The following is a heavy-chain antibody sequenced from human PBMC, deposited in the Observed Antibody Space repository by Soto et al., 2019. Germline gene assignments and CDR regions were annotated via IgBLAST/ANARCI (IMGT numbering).Heavy chain of an antibody. CDR3: ARVYGSGTHPGTNWFDP. J-gene: IGHJ5*02. CDR2: INAGNGNT. D-gene: IGHD3-10*01. V-gene: IGHV1-3*01. CDR1: GYTFTSYA. Sequence: GASVKVSCKASGYTFTSYAMHWVRQAPGQRLEWMGWINAGNGNTKYSQKFQGRVTITRDTSASTAYMELSSLRSEDTAVYYCARVYGSGTHPGTNWFDPRGQGTLVTVSS.